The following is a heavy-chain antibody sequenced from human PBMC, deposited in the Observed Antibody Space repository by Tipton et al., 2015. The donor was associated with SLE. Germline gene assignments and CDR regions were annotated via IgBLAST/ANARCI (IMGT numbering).Heavy chain of an antibody. J-gene: IGHJ3*02. CDR1: GFTFSSYW. CDR2: IKQDGSEK. V-gene: IGHV3-7*01. D-gene: IGHD1-14*01. CDR3: AKGSWVDRGAFDI. Sequence: SLRLSCAASGFTFSSYWMSWVRQAPGKGLEWVANIKQDGSEKYYVDSVKGRFTISRDNAKNSLYLQMNSLRAEDTAVYYCAKGSWVDRGAFDIWGQGTMVTVSS.